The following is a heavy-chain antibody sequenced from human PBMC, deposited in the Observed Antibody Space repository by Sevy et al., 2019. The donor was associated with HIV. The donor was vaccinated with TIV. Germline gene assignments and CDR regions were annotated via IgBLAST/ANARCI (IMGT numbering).Heavy chain of an antibody. D-gene: IGHD3-22*01. CDR1: GFTFDDYG. J-gene: IGHJ4*02. CDR2: INWNGGST. Sequence: GGSLRLSRAASGFTFDDYGMSWVRQAPGKGLEWVSGINWNGGSTGYADSVKGRFTISRDNAKNSLYLQMNSLRAEDTALYYCARLPTAMIVVESRYYFDYWGQGTLVTVSS. V-gene: IGHV3-20*04. CDR3: ARLPTAMIVVESRYYFDY.